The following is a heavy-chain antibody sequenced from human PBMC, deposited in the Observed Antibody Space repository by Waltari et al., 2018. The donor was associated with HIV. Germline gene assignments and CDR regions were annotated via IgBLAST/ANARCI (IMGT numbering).Heavy chain of an antibody. V-gene: IGHV4-38-2*01. D-gene: IGHD2-15*01. J-gene: IGHJ3*02. CDR3: ARGRGYCSGGSCYASAFDI. CDR1: GYSISSGYY. CDR2: IYHSGST. Sequence: QVQLQESGPGLVKPSETLSLTCAVSGYSISSGYYWGWIRHPPGKGLEWIGSIYHSGSTYYNPSLKSRVTISVDTSKNQFSLKLSSVTAADTAVYYCARGRGYCSGGSCYASAFDIWGQGTMVTVSS.